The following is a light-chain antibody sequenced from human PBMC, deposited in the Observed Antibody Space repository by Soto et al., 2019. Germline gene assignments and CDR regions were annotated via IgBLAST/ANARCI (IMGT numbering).Light chain of an antibody. V-gene: IGKV3-15*01. CDR1: QSVSSN. Sequence: EIVMTQSPATLSVSPGERATLSCRASQSVSSNLAWYQQKPGQAPRLLIYGASTRATGIPARFSGSGSGTXXXXXXXXLXSEXXXXYYXXXYNNWPRTFGQGTKVEIK. J-gene: IGKJ1*01. CDR3: XXYNNWPRT. CDR2: GAS.